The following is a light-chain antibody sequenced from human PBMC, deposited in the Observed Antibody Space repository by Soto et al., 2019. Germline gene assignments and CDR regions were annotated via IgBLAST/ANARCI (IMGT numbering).Light chain of an antibody. CDR2: LGS. J-gene: IGKJ4*01. Sequence: DIVMTQSPLSLPVTPGEPASISCRSSQSLLHSNGYNYLDWYLQKPGQSPQLLIYLGSNRDSGVPDRFSGSGSGTDFTLKISRVEAEDVVVYYCKQALQTLLTFGGGTKVEIK. CDR3: KQALQTLLT. CDR1: QSLLHSNGYNY. V-gene: IGKV2-28*01.